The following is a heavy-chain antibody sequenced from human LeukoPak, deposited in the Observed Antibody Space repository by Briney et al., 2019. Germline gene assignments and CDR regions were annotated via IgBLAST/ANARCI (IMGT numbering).Heavy chain of an antibody. D-gene: IGHD1-14*01. J-gene: IGHJ3*02. CDR3: ARETRTQTLDAFDI. Sequence: PSETLSLTCAVYGGSITGYYWSWIRQTPGTGLDSVGEIHYTGATSYNPSLKSRATISTDTSKNQFSLRLSSVTGADTAVYYCARETRTQTLDAFDIWGQGTMVTVSS. CDR2: IHYTGAT. V-gene: IGHV4-34*01. CDR1: GGSITGYY.